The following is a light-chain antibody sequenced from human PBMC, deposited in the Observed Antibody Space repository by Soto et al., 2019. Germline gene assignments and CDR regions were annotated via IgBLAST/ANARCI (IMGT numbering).Light chain of an antibody. CDR1: RSVSGY. CDR3: QQSYMPTRT. V-gene: IGKV1-39*01. Sequence: QMTQSPSSLSASIGDTVTLPXRASRSVSGYLNWYQQQPGXAPNXXXDSXSSFQIGCPSSLSGSGSATDFTRTISSRQPDYFDNYYLQQSYMPTRTFGQGTKVDIK. CDR2: SXS. J-gene: IGKJ1*01.